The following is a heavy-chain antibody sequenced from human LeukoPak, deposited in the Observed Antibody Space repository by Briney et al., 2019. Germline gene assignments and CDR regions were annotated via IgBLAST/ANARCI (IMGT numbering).Heavy chain of an antibody. CDR2: TNPNGGST. CDR1: GYTFTSYG. V-gene: IGHV1-46*01. D-gene: IGHD3-10*01. CDR3: ARTMVRGVNHYFDY. J-gene: IGHJ4*02. Sequence: ASVKVSCKASGYTFTSYGISWVRQAPGQGLEWMGITNPNGGSTSYAQKFQGRVTVTGDTSTSTVYMELRGLRSEDAAVYYCARTMVRGVNHYFDYWGQGTLVTVSS.